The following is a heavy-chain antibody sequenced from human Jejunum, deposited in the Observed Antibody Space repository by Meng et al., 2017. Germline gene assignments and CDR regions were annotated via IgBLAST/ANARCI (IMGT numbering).Heavy chain of an antibody. CDR3: ANRWV. J-gene: IGHJ4*02. V-gene: IGHV3-66*03. CDR1: EFSVSSDF. CDR2: IHASAGT. D-gene: IGHD5-24*01. Sequence: GVLKISCAASEFSVSSDFMIWVRQAPGKGLEWVSMIHASAGTRFADSVKGRFTISTDNSKNTLYLQMNSLTSEDTALYYCANRWVWGLGTLVTVSS.